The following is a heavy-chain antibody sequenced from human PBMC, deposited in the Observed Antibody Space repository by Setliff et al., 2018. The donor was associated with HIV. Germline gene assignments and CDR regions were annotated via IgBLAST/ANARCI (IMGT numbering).Heavy chain of an antibody. CDR2: IKQDGSDK. V-gene: IGHV3-7*03. CDR1: GFTFSNYW. Sequence: GGSLRLSCAVSGFTFSNYWMSWVRQAPGKGLEWVANIKQDGSDKQYVDSVKGRFTISRDNAKNSVYLQMNSLRVEDTAMYFCARGEITVAGLFEYWGQGTLVTVSS. J-gene: IGHJ4*02. D-gene: IGHD6-19*01. CDR3: ARGEITVAGLFEY.